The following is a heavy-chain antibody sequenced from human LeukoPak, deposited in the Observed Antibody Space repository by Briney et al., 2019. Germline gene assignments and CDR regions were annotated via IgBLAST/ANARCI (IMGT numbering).Heavy chain of an antibody. CDR3: AREGSSGYNNWFDP. CDR1: GGTFSSYA. J-gene: IGHJ5*02. V-gene: IGHV1-69*05. Sequence: SSVKVSCKASGGTFSSYAISWVRQAPGQGLEWMGGIIPIFGTANYAQKFQGRVTITTDESTSTAYMELSSLRSEDTAVYYCAREGSSGYNNWFDPWGQGTLVTVSS. D-gene: IGHD3-22*01. CDR2: IIPIFGTA.